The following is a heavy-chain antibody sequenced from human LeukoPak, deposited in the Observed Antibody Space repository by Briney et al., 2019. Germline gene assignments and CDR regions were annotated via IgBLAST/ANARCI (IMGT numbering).Heavy chain of an antibody. CDR1: GGSVISTNW. J-gene: IGHJ4*02. Sequence: GTLSLTCGVSGGSVISTNWWTWVRKPPGRGLEWIGEVHLDGRTNYNPSLGSRLTMSVDLSENQVSLKLTSVTAADTAVYYCAREGGFYRPLDYSGQGTLVTVSS. D-gene: IGHD3-3*01. V-gene: IGHV4-4*02. CDR2: VHLDGRT. CDR3: AREGGFYRPLDY.